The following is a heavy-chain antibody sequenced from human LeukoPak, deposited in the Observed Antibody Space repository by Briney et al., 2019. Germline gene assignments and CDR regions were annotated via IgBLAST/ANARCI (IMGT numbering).Heavy chain of an antibody. CDR3: AKARGYSGYGRVHYYYMDV. CDR1: GFTFSSYA. J-gene: IGHJ6*03. V-gene: IGHV3-23*01. Sequence: PPGGSLRLSCAASGFTFSSYAMNWVRQAPGRGLEWVSGFSGSGGTTYYADSVKGRFTISRDNSKNTLYLQMNSLRAEDTAVYYCAKARGYSGYGRVHYYYMDVWGKGTTVTVSS. D-gene: IGHD5-12*01. CDR2: FSGSGGTT.